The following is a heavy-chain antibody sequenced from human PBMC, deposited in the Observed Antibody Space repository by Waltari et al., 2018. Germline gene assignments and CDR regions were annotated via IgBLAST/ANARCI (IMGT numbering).Heavy chain of an antibody. CDR2: IKSKTDGGTT. CDR1: GFTFSNAW. V-gene: IGHV3-15*07. D-gene: IGHD3-3*01. CDR3: TTDRPYYDFWSGYYPPGDY. Sequence: EVQLVESGGGLVKPGGSLRLSCAASGFTFSNAWMNWVRQAPGTGLEWVGRIKSKTDGGTTDYAAPVKGRFTISRDDSKNTLYLQMNSRKTEDTAVYYCTTDRPYYDFWSGYYPPGDYWGQGTLVTVSS. J-gene: IGHJ4*02.